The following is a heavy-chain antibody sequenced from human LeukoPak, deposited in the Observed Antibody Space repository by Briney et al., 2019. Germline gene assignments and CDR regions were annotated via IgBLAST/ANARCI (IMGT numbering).Heavy chain of an antibody. J-gene: IGHJ3*02. CDR3: AHGIPTAKDSFDI. Sequence: SETLSLTCTVSGGSISSYYWSWIRQPPGKGLEWIGYIYYSGSTNYNPSLKSRVTISVDTSKNQLSLKLSSVTAADTAVYYCAHGIPTAKDSFDIWGQGTMVTVSS. CDR1: GGSISSYY. V-gene: IGHV4-59*01. D-gene: IGHD2-2*01. CDR2: IYYSGST.